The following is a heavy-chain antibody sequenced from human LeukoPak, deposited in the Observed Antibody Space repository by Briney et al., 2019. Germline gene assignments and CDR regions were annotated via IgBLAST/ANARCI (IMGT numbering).Heavy chain of an antibody. V-gene: IGHV1-2*02. D-gene: IGHD3-22*01. CDR1: GYTFTGYY. Sequence: ASVKVSCKASGYTFTGYYIHWVRQAPGQGLEWMEWINPNSGGTNYAQKFQGRVTMTRDTSISTAYMELSRLRSDDAAVYYCARDTRYYYDSSAYYRSDAFDIWGQGTMVTVSS. CDR2: INPNSGGT. CDR3: ARDTRYYYDSSAYYRSDAFDI. J-gene: IGHJ3*02.